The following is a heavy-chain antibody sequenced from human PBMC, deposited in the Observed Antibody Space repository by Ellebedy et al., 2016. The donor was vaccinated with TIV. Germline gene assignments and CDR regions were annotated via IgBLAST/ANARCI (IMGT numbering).Heavy chain of an antibody. CDR1: GDALSGGGYY. V-gene: IGHV4-31*03. D-gene: IGHD1-26*01. Sequence: SETLSLXXTVSGDALSGGGYYWSWLRQRPGKGLEWIAYIYYSGSTYYNPSLKTRVKISMDTSRNQYSLKLSSVTAADAAVYYCARDALVGAKTWFDPWGQGTLVTVSS. CDR3: ARDALVGAKTWFDP. J-gene: IGHJ5*02. CDR2: IYYSGST.